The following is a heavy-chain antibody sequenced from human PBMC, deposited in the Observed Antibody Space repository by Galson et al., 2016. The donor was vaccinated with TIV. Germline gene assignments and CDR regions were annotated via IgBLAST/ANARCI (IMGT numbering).Heavy chain of an antibody. CDR2: INPIFGTA. D-gene: IGHD3-10*01. V-gene: IGHV1-69*06. CDR1: GGTFSNFV. CDR3: ARGRGYYFGSGSSYFDY. J-gene: IGHJ4*02. Sequence: SVKVSCKASGGTFSNFVISWVRQAPGQGLEWMGSINPIFGTANYAQKFQGRVTITADTSTSTIYMELSSLGSEDTAVYYCARGRGYYFGSGSSYFDYWGQGSLVTVSS.